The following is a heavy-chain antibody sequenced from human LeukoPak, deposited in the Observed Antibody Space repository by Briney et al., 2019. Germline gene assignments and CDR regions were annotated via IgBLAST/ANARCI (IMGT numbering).Heavy chain of an antibody. V-gene: IGHV3-23*01. D-gene: IGHD6-25*01. CDR3: AKKAFELTAAPWYFDL. J-gene: IGHJ2*01. Sequence: WGSLRLSCAASGVTFSSYAMSWVRQAPGKGLEWVSAISGSGGSTYYADSVKGRFTISRDNSKNTLYLQMNSLRAEDTAVYYCAKKAFELTAAPWYFDLWGRGTLVTVSS. CDR2: ISGSGGST. CDR1: GVTFSSYA.